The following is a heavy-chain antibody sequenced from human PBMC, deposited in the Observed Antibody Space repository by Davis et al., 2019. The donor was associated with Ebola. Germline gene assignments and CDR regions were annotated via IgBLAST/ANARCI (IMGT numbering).Heavy chain of an antibody. Sequence: AASVKVSCKASGYTFNSYYMHWVRQAPGQGLEWMGVINPSGASTSYALKFQGRVTMTRDTSTTTVYMELSSLTSDDTAVYYCARAGAAGRRFDYWSQGTLVTVSS. V-gene: IGHV1-46*02. CDR2: INPSGAST. D-gene: IGHD6-13*01. CDR1: GYTFNSYY. J-gene: IGHJ4*02. CDR3: ARAGAAGRRFDY.